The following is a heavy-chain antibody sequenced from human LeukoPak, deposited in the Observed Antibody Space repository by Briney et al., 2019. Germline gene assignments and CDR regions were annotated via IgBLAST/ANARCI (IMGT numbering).Heavy chain of an antibody. CDR2: IGDASI. CDR1: GFIFSSHR. D-gene: IGHD3-22*01. CDR3: ARDGYDYDSSGYYYGVLDY. J-gene: IGHJ4*02. Sequence: GGSLRLSCAASGFIFSSHRMNWVRQAPGKGLEWVSSIGDASIDYADSVKGRFTISRDNAKESLYLQMNSLRAEDTAVYYCARDGYDYDSSGYYYGVLDYWGQGTLVTVSS. V-gene: IGHV3-48*01.